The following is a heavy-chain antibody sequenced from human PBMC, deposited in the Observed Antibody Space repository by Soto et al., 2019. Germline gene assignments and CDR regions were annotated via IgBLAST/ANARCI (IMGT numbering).Heavy chain of an antibody. CDR2: IYYSGST. J-gene: IGHJ6*03. V-gene: IGHV4-61*05. CDR1: GGSISSSSYY. Sequence: SETLSLTCTVSGGSISSSSYYWSWIRQPPGKGLEWIGNIYYSGSTNYNPSLESRVTISVDTSKKQFSLKLSSVTAADTAVYYCARHPRTGYSYYMDVWGKGTTVTVSS. CDR3: ARHPRTGYSYYMDV.